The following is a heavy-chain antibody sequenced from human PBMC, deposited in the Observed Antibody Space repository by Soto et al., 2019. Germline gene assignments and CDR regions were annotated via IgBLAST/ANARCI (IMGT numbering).Heavy chain of an antibody. V-gene: IGHV1-3*01. D-gene: IGHD6-19*01. J-gene: IGHJ4*02. CDR3: ARGLAVTRQVAY. Sequence: QVQLVQSGAEVRKPGASVKVSCKGVGYTFTSYVIHWVRQAPGQNLEWMGWINPGNGNTKYSQKFQGRVTMTRDTPAITAYMELSSLRSEDTAVYYCARGLAVTRQVAYWGQGTLVTVSS. CDR2: INPGNGNT. CDR1: GYTFTSYV.